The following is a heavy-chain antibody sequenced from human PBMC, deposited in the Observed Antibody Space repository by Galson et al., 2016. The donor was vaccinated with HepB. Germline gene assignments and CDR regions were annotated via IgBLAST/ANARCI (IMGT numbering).Heavy chain of an antibody. Sequence: SLRLSCAASGFSLGNYWMNRARQAPGNGLEWLANTKKDGSEINYVVSVKGRFTISRANAKNSLFLQMNTLRVEDTAVEYCTREFDLWGRGTQVTVSS. CDR3: TREFDL. CDR2: TKKDGSEI. V-gene: IGHV3-7*04. J-gene: IGHJ2*01. CDR1: GFSLGNYW.